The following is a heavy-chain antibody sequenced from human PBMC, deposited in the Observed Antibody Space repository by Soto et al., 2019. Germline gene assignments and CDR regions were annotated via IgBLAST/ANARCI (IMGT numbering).Heavy chain of an antibody. CDR1: GFPFRTYA. CDR3: VRDRGYTGYDLEY. Sequence: EVQLVESGGGLIQPGGSLRVSCAASGFPFRTYAMNWVRQAPGKGLEWVSYISHNSDTIYYADSVKGRFTISRDNAKNSLYLQMNSLRDEDTAVYYCVRDRGYTGYDLEYWGQGTLVTVSS. CDR2: ISHNSDTI. J-gene: IGHJ4*02. V-gene: IGHV3-48*02. D-gene: IGHD5-12*01.